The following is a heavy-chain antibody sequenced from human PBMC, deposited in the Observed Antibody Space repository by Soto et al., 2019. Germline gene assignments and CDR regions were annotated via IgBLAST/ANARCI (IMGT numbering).Heavy chain of an antibody. CDR1: GFTFSSYS. Sequence: VQLVESGGGLVKPGGSLRLSCAASGFTFSSYSMNWVRQAPGKGLEWVSSISSSSSYIYYADSVKGRFTISRDNAKNSLYLQMNSLRAEDTAVYYCARDDRFLEWLAVLDIWGQGTMVTVSS. CDR3: ARDDRFLEWLAVLDI. J-gene: IGHJ3*02. D-gene: IGHD3-3*01. V-gene: IGHV3-21*01. CDR2: ISSSSSYI.